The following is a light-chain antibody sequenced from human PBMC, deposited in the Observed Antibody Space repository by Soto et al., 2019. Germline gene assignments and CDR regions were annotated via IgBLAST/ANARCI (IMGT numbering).Light chain of an antibody. CDR2: SAS. J-gene: IGKJ2*01. CDR1: QDIKND. V-gene: IGKV1-6*01. Sequence: AIQMTQSPSSLSASVGDRVTITCRASQDIKNDLGWYQQKPGRAPKLLMYSASTLHTEVTSRFSGSCYGSVFTLTIRSLQPEDFATCYCLHAYRYPYTFAQGTKREIK. CDR3: LHAYRYPYT.